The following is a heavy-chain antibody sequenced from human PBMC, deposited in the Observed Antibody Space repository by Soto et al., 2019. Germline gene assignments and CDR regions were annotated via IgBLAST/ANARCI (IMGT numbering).Heavy chain of an antibody. CDR2: ISSSGSTI. J-gene: IGHJ5*02. V-gene: IGHV3-48*03. Sequence: GGSLRLSCAASGFTFSSYEMNWVRQAPGKGLEWVSYISSSGSTIYYADSVKGRFTISRDNAKNSLYLQMNSLRAEDTAVYYCARAGSSWYGNWFDPWGQGTLVTVS. CDR3: ARAGSSWYGNWFDP. D-gene: IGHD6-13*01. CDR1: GFTFSSYE.